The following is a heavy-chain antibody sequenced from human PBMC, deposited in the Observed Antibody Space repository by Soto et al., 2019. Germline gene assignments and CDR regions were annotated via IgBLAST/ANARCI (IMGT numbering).Heavy chain of an antibody. CDR1: GFTFSNYW. CDR3: ARSTITASVFDY. V-gene: IGHV3-74*01. CDR2: ISNDGSNI. J-gene: IGHJ4*02. Sequence: EVQLVESGGGLVPPGGSLRLSCAASGFTFSNYWMYWVRQAPGKGLVWVSRISNDGSNIAYADSVKGRFTVARDNARNTLSLQMNSLRAEDSAVYYCARSTITASVFDYWGQGSLLTVSS. D-gene: IGHD6-13*01.